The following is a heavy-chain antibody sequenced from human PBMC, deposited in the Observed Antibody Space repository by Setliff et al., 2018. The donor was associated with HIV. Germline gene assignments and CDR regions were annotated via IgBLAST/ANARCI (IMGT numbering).Heavy chain of an antibody. CDR1: GFLVTGYN. CDR2: INPNNGGT. J-gene: IGHJ3*01. Sequence: ASVKVSCKALGFLVTGYNVHWVRQAPGHGPEWLGRINPNNGGTNYARKFQGRVTMSLDTSTSKVYLELKALTSDDTAVYYCVRPRVFDSFDVWGPGTMVTVSS. V-gene: IGHV1-2*06. CDR3: VRPRVFDSFDV.